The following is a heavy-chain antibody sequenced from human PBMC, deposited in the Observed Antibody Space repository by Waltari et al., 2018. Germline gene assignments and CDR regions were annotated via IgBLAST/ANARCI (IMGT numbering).Heavy chain of an antibody. V-gene: IGHV4-61*02. CDR1: GGSISSGSSY. J-gene: IGHJ6*02. CDR2: IYTSGST. CDR3: ARVPVYYYDSSGYSGDV. D-gene: IGHD3-22*01. Sequence: PGLVKPSQTLSLTCTVSGGSISSGSSYWSWIRQPAGKGLEWIGRIYTSGSTNYNPSLKSRVTISVDTSKNQFSLKLSSVTAADTAVYYCARVPVYYYDSSGYSGDVWGQGTTVTVSS.